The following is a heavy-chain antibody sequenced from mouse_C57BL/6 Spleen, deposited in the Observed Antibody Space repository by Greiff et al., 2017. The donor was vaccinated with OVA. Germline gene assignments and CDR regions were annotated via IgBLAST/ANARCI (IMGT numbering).Heavy chain of an antibody. V-gene: IGHV1-82*01. CDR2: IYPGDGDT. CDR3: ARGGRGMDY. CDR1: GYAFRSSW. J-gene: IGHJ4*01. Sequence: QVQLKESGPELVKPGASVKISCKASGYAFRSSWMNWVKQRPGKGLEWIGRIYPGDGDTNYNGKFKGKATLTADKSSSTAYMQLSSLTSEDSAVYFCARGGRGMDYWGQGTSVTVSS.